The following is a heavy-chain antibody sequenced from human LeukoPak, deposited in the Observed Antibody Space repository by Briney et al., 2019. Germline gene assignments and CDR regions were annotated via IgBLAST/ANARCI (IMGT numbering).Heavy chain of an antibody. CDR1: VFTFTGYF. CDR2: IHPNNGCT. V-gene: IGHV1-2*02. CDR3: TRDGFSGAAFDY. D-gene: IGHD7-27*01. Sequence: ASVKVSCKASVFTFTGYFIHWLRQAPGQGLEWMGWIHPNNGCTKYAQKFQGRVTMTRATSINTDYMELSRLRSDDTALYYCTRDGFSGAAFDYWGQGTLVTVSS. J-gene: IGHJ4*02.